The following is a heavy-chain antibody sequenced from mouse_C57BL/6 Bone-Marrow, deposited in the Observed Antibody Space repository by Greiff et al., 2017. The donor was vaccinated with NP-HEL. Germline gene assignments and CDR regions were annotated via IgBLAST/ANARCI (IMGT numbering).Heavy chain of an antibody. CDR3: TTGGNPAWFAY. V-gene: IGHV14-4*01. CDR2: IDPENGDT. D-gene: IGHD2-1*01. CDR1: GFNIKDDY. Sequence: EVQLQESGAELVRPGASVKLSCTASGFNIKDDYMHWVKPRPEQGLEWIGWIDPENGDTEYASKFQGKATITADTSSNTAYLQRSSLTSEDTAVYYCTTGGNPAWFAYWGQGTLVTVSA. J-gene: IGHJ3*01.